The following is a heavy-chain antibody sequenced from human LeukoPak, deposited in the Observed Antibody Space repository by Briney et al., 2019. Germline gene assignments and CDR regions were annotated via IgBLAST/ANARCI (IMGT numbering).Heavy chain of an antibody. CDR3: ARARNEWLWKDNYYYYYMDV. D-gene: IGHD5-12*01. CDR2: IIPIFGTA. J-gene: IGHJ6*03. CDR1: GGTFSSYA. V-gene: IGHV1-69*01. Sequence: EASVKVSCKASGGTFSSYAISWVRQAPGQGLEWMGGIIPIFGTANYAQKFQGRVTITAEESPSTAYMELRSLRSEDTAVYYCARARNEWLWKDNYYYYYMDVWGKGTTVTVSS.